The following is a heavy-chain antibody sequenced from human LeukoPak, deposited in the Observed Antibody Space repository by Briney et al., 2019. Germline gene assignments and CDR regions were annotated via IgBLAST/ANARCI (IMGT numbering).Heavy chain of an antibody. J-gene: IGHJ3*01. CDR2: TYYTSKWNT. V-gene: IGHV6-1*01. CDR3: ARGRASAFDV. CDR1: GDSVSTSGVA. Sequence: SQTLSLTCAISGDSVSTSGVAWNWVRQSPSRCLELVGRTYYTSKWNTDYAVSVKSRIVVNPDTSKNQFSLQLHSVTSEDTAVYYCARGRASAFDVWGQGTMVTVSS. D-gene: IGHD6-25*01.